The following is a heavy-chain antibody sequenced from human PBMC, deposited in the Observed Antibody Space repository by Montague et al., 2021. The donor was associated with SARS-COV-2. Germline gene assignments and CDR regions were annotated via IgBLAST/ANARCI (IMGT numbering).Heavy chain of an antibody. CDR2: IYYSGST. CDR3: ARGSGWMGNSFDI. CDR1: GGSISSYY. J-gene: IGHJ3*02. Sequence: SETLSLTCTVSGGSISSYYWSWIRQHPGKGLEWIGYIYYSGSTTYNPSLKSRVTISVDTSKNQFSLKLSSVTAADTAVYYCARGSGWMGNSFDIWGQGTMATVSS. V-gene: IGHV4-59*01. D-gene: IGHD6-19*01.